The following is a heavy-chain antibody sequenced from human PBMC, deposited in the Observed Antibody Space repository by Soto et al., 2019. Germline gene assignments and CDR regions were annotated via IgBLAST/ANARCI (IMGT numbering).Heavy chain of an antibody. Sequence: PSETLSLTCAVSGGSISSSNWWWWVRQPRGKGLGWIGEIYHRGSTNYNPSLKSRVTISVDTSKNQFSLKLSSLTAADTAVYYCARDDHIAHIPSGYYCLDVWGPGTTVTLSS. V-gene: IGHV4-4*02. D-gene: IGHD6-13*01. CDR3: ARDDHIAHIPSGYYCLDV. CDR2: IYHRGST. J-gene: IGHJ6*02. CDR1: GGSISSSNW.